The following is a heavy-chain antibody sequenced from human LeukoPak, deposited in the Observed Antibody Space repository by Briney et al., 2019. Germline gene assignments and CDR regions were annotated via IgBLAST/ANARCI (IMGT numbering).Heavy chain of an antibody. CDR2: IIPILGIA. J-gene: IGHJ5*02. D-gene: IGHD2-2*01. V-gene: IGHV1-69*04. CDR1: GGTFSSYA. CDR3: ARSPTGYCSSTSCYEISWFDP. Sequence: GASVKVSCKASGGTFSSYAISWVRQAPGQGLEWMGRIIPILGIANYAQKFQGRVTMTTDTSTSTAYMELRSLRSDDTAVYYCARSPTGYCSSTSCYEISWFDPWGQGTLVTVSS.